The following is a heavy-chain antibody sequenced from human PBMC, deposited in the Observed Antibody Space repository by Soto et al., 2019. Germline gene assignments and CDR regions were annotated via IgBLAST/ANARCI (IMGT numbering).Heavy chain of an antibody. Sequence: GGSLRLSCAASGFTFSSYGIHWVRQAPGKGLEWVAVISYDGSNKYYADSVKGRFTISRDNSKNTLYLQMNSLRAEDTAVYYCAKDTGSGHWGQGTLVTVSS. V-gene: IGHV3-30*18. CDR1: GFTFSSYG. D-gene: IGHD3-10*01. J-gene: IGHJ4*02. CDR3: AKDTGSGH. CDR2: ISYDGSNK.